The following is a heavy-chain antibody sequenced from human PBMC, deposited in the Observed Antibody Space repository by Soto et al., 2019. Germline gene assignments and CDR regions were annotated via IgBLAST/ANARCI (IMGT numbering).Heavy chain of an antibody. J-gene: IGHJ3*02. CDR3: ATDRDGHDAFDI. D-gene: IGHD2-21*02. Sequence: ASVKVSCKASGGTFSSYAISWVRQAPGQGLEWMGGFVPVFGETIYAQKFHGRVTMTEDTSTDTAYMELSSLISEDTAVYYCATDRDGHDAFDIWGQGTMVTVSS. V-gene: IGHV1-24*01. CDR2: FVPVFGET. CDR1: GGTFSSYA.